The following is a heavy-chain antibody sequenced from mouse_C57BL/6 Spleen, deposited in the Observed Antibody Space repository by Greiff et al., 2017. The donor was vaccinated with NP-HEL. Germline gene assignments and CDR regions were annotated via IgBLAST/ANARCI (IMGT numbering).Heavy chain of an antibody. CDR3: ASRYWFAY. J-gene: IGHJ3*01. CDR1: GYSITSGYY. V-gene: IGHV3-6*01. Sequence: ESGPGLVKPSQSLSLTCSVTGYSITSGYYWNWIRQFPGNKLEWMGYISYDGSNKYNPSLNNPISITRDTSKNQFYVKLNSVTTEDTATYYCASRYWFAYWGQETLVTVAA. CDR2: ISYDGSN.